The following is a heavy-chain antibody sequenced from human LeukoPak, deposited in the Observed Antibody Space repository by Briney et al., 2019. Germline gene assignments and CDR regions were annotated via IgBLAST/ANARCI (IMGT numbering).Heavy chain of an antibody. V-gene: IGHV1-8*01. J-gene: IGHJ4*02. CDR2: MNPNSGRT. CDR3: TRETSSRYFDY. CDR1: GYTLTSYD. Sequence: ASVKASCKASGYTLTSYDINWVRQATGQGLEWMGWMNPNSGRTGYAQNFQGRITITRNTSISTAYLELSSLRSDDTAVYYCTRETSSRYFDYWGQGTLVTVSS.